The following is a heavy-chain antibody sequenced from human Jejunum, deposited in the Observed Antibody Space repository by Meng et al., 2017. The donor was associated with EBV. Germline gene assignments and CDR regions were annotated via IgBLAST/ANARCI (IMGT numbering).Heavy chain of an antibody. CDR1: GDSIASRNW. CDR3: VRGGDYCLVY. D-gene: IGHD2-21*02. V-gene: IGHV4-4*03. CDR2: IYYRGIT. Sequence: VRRQVSGSGMVNRRGTLSLTCAVSGDSIASRNWWGWVRQSPEGGREWIGEIYYRGITNYNPSLKSRVTILVDRPENPFSLHLSSVTAADTAVYYCVRGGDYCLVYWGQGTLVTVSS. J-gene: IGHJ4*02.